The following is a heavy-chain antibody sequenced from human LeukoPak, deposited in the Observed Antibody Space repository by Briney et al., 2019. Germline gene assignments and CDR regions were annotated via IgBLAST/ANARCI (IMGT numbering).Heavy chain of an antibody. J-gene: IGHJ6*03. CDR2: IYYSGST. D-gene: IGHD3-3*01. CDR1: GGSISSSSYY. CDR3: ARNHDFWSGHYYYYMDV. V-gene: IGHV4-39*07. Sequence: SETLSLTCTVSGGSISSSSYYWGWIRQPPGKGLEWIGSIYYSGSTYYNPSLKSRVTISVDTSKNQFSLKLSSVTAADTAVYYCARNHDFWSGHYYYYMDVWGKGTTVTVSS.